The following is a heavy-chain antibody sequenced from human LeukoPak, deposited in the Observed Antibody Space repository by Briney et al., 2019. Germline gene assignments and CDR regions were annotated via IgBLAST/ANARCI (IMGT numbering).Heavy chain of an antibody. D-gene: IGHD6-25*01. CDR2: IYYSGST. CDR3: ARHVRGRQRVGGIDY. J-gene: IGHJ4*02. V-gene: IGHV4-59*08. Sequence: SETLSLTCTVSGGSISSYYWSWIRQPPGKGLEWIGYIYYSGSTNYNPSLKSRVTISVDTSKNQFSLKLSSVTAADTAVYYCARHVRGRQRVGGIDYWGQGTLVTVSS. CDR1: GGSISSYY.